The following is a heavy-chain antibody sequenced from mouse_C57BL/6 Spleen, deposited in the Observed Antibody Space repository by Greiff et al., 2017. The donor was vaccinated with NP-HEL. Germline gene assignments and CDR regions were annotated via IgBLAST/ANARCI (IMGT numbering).Heavy chain of an antibody. CDR2: IYPRSGNT. Sequence: QVQLQQSGAELARPGASVKLSCKASGYTFTSYGISWVKQRTGQGLEWIGEIYPRSGNTYYNEKFKGKATLTADKSSSTAYMELRSLTSEDSAFYVCARFITAVVARYYYAMDYWGQGTSVTVSS. CDR3: ARFITAVVARYYYAMDY. D-gene: IGHD1-1*01. J-gene: IGHJ4*01. V-gene: IGHV1-81*01. CDR1: GYTFTSYG.